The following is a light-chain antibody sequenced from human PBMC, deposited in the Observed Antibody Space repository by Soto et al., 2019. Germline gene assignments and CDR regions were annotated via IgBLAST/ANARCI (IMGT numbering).Light chain of an antibody. Sequence: DIRMTKYPSTLSASVGDRVTITCRASQSISSWLAWYQQKPGKAPKLLIYDASSLESGVPSRFSGSGSGTEFTLTISSLQPDDFATYYCQQYNSYPWTFGQGTKVDIK. V-gene: IGKV1-5*01. CDR1: QSISSW. CDR2: DAS. J-gene: IGKJ1*01. CDR3: QQYNSYPWT.